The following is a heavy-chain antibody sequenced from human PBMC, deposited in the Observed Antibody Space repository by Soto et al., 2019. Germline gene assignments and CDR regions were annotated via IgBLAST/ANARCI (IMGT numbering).Heavy chain of an antibody. CDR1: GGSINTYY. CDR3: ARVSHTANFVGAFDI. V-gene: IGHV4-59*01. D-gene: IGHD5-18*01. Sequence: LPEAQSHTCPVSGGSINTYYWCWIRQPPGKGLDRSGYLYYSGSTNYSPSLKSRVSISVNTSKNQFSLKLRSLTAADTAVYYCARVSHTANFVGAFDIWGQGTMVTVSS. J-gene: IGHJ3*02. CDR2: LYYSGST.